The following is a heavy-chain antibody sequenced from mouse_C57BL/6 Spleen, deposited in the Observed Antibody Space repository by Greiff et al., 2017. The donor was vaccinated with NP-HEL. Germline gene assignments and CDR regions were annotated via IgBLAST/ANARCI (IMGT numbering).Heavy chain of an antibody. CDR1: GYTFTDYE. CDR3: TRGGNYVRFAY. V-gene: IGHV1-15*01. D-gene: IGHD2-1*01. J-gene: IGHJ3*01. CDR2: IDPETGGT. Sequence: QVQLQQSGAELVRPGASVTLSCKASGYTFTDYEMHWVKQTPVYGLEWIGAIDPETGGTAYNQKFKGKAILTADKSSSTAYMELRSLTSEDSAVYYCTRGGNYVRFAYWGQGTLVTVSA.